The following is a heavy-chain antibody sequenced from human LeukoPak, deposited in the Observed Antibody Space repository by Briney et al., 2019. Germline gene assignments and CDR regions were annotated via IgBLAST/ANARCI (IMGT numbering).Heavy chain of an antibody. Sequence: GASVNVSCKASGYTFTSYAMHWVRQAPGQRLEWMGWINAGNGNTKYSQKFQGRVTITRDTSASTAYMELSSLRSEDTAVYYCARVQTAYSSGWYEVYYYYGMDVWGQGTTVTVSS. CDR2: INAGNGNT. CDR1: GYTFTSYA. D-gene: IGHD6-19*01. J-gene: IGHJ6*02. V-gene: IGHV1-3*01. CDR3: ARVQTAYSSGWYEVYYYYGMDV.